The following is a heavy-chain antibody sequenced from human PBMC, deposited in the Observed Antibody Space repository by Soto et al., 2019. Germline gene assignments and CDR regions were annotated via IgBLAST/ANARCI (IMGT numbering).Heavy chain of an antibody. J-gene: IGHJ3*01. D-gene: IGHD4-17*01. Sequence: QVQLQESGPGLVKPSETLSLTCTVSGDSISHYYWSWIRQPPGKGLEWIGNIYYSGSTNYNPSRTGRVTISEDTSQNQSSLKLSSVTAADPAVYYCARHYGDDYGDLNDAFDVWGQGTMVTVSS. CDR2: IYYSGST. V-gene: IGHV4-59*08. CDR1: GDSISHYY. CDR3: ARHYGDDYGDLNDAFDV.